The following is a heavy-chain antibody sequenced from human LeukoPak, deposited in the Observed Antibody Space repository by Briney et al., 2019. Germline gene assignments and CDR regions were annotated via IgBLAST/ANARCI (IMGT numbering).Heavy chain of an antibody. V-gene: IGHV1-24*01. Sequence: ASVKVSCKVSGSTLSDLSIHWVRQAPGKGLEYVGGSDPEDGETFHAQNFQGRVTMTEDTSIDTAYMELSSLRSEDTAVYYCVTDRARLFWYVDLWGRGTLVTVSS. J-gene: IGHJ2*01. D-gene: IGHD6-6*01. CDR1: GSTLSDLS. CDR2: SDPEDGET. CDR3: VTDRARLFWYVDL.